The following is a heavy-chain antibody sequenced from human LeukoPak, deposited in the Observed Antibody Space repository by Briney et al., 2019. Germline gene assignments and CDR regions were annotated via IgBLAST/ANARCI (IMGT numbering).Heavy chain of an antibody. CDR2: INWNGGST. J-gene: IGHJ6*04. D-gene: IGHD4-17*01. CDR1: GFTFSTYG. V-gene: IGHV3-20*01. Sequence: PGGSLRLSCVASGFTFSTYGMSWVRQAPGKGLEWVSGINWNGGSTGYADSVKGRFTISRDNAKNSLYLQMNSLRAEDTALYHCARGGMTTVTTPGDPMDVWGKGTTVTISS. CDR3: ARGGMTTVTTPGDPMDV.